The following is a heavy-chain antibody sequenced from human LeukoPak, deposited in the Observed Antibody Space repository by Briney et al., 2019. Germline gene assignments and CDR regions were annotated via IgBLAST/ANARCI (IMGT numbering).Heavy chain of an antibody. Sequence: MPSETLSLTCTVSGGSISSYYWSWIRQPPGKGLEWTGYIYYSGSTNYNPSLKSRVTISVDTSKNQFSLKLSSVTAADTAVYYCARDGDGFYIGSFDYWGQGTLVTVSS. CDR3: ARDGDGFYIGSFDY. J-gene: IGHJ4*02. CDR1: GGSISSYY. CDR2: IYYSGST. D-gene: IGHD5-24*01. V-gene: IGHV4-59*01.